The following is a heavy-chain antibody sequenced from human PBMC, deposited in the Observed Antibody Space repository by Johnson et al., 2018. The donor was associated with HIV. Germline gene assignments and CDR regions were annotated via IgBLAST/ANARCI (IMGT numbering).Heavy chain of an antibody. Sequence: VQLVESGGGVVQPGRSLRLSCAASGFTFSSYAMHWVRQAPGKGLEWVAVISSDGSNKYYADSVKGRFTISRDNSKTTLYLQMNSLRAEDTAVYYCARGGSRDAFDIGGQGTMVTVSS. CDR2: ISSDGSNK. J-gene: IGHJ3*02. V-gene: IGHV3-30-3*01. CDR1: GFTFSSYA. D-gene: IGHD3-16*01. CDR3: ARGGSRDAFDI.